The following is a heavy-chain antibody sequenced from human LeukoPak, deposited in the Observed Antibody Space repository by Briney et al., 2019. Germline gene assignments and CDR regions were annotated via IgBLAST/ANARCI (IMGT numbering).Heavy chain of an antibody. J-gene: IGHJ4*02. Sequence: GGSLRLSCAASGFTFDDYGISWVRQAPGKGLEWVSGINWNGGSTGYADSVKGRFTISRDNAKNSLYLQMNSLRAEDTALYYCARDPTAMVTSSLDYWGQGTLVTVSS. CDR2: INWNGGST. CDR1: GFTFDDYG. CDR3: ARDPTAMVTSSLDY. D-gene: IGHD5-18*01. V-gene: IGHV3-20*04.